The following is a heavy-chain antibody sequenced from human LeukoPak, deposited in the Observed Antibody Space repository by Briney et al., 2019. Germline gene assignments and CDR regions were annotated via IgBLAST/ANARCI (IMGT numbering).Heavy chain of an antibody. V-gene: IGHV3-30*02. D-gene: IGHD3-10*01. CDR2: IRYDGSNK. CDR3: TTPITMVRGVICDY. CDR1: GFTFSSYG. Sequence: GGSLRLSCAASGFTFSSYGMHWVRQAPGKGLEWVAFIRYDGSNKYYADSVKGRFTISRDNSKNTLYLQMNSLKTEDTAVYYCTTPITMVRGVICDYWGQGTLVTVSS. J-gene: IGHJ4*02.